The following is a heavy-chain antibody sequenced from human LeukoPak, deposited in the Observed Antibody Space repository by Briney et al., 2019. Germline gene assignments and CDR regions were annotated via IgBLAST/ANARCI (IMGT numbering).Heavy chain of an antibody. J-gene: IGHJ4*02. CDR1: GYSLSSGYY. CDR2: INHSGST. D-gene: IGHD3-22*01. CDR3: ARAYESSGRFDH. V-gene: IGHV4-38-2*02. Sequence: PSETLSLTCNVSGYSLSSGYYWGWIRQPPGKGLKWIGSINHSGSTYYNPSLKSRVTISADTSKSQCYMKLSSVTAPHTAVYYCARAYESSGRFDHWGQGTLVTVPS.